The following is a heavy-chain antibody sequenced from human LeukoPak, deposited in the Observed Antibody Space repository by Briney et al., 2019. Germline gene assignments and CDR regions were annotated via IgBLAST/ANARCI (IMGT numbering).Heavy chain of an antibody. CDR3: AKDYYGSGQYGMDV. CDR2: ISWNSGSI. J-gene: IGHJ6*02. CDR1: GFTFDDYA. Sequence: GGSLRLSCAASGFTFDDYAMHWVRQAPGKGLEWVSGISWNSGSIGYADSVKGRFTISRDNAKNSLYLQMNSLRAEDTALYYCAKDYYGSGQYGMDVWGQGTTVTVPS. V-gene: IGHV3-9*01. D-gene: IGHD3-10*01.